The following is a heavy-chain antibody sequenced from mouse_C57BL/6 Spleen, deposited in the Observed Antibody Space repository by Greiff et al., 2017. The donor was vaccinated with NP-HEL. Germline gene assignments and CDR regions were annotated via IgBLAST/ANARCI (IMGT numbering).Heavy chain of an antibody. CDR1: GYTFTSYG. CDR2: IYSGNGST. V-gene: IGHV1-58*01. D-gene: IGHD2-14*01. J-gene: IGHJ4*01. Sequence: VQLQQSGAELVRPGSSVKMSCKTSGYTFTSYGINWVKQRPGQGLEWIGYIYSGNGSTEYNEKFKGKATLTSDTSSSTAYMQLSSLTSEDSAIYYCARNESDRVYAMDYWGQGTSVTVSS. CDR3: ARNESDRVYAMDY.